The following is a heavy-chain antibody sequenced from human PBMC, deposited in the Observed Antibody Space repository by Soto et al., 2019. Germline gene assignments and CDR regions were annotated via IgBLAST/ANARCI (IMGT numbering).Heavy chain of an antibody. J-gene: IGHJ4*02. CDR2: ISGSGDST. V-gene: IGHV3-23*01. Sequence: GGSLRLSCAASGFTFSSYAMSWVRQAPGKGLEWVSAISGSGDSTYYADSVKGRFTISRDSSKNTLYLQMNSLRVGDTAVYYCAKGGWSDVRSVDQWGQGTLVTVSS. D-gene: IGHD1-1*01. CDR1: GFTFSSYA. CDR3: AKGGWSDVRSVDQ.